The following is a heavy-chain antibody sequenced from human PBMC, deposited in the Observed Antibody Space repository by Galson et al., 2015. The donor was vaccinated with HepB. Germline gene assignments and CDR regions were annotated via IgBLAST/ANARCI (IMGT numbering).Heavy chain of an antibody. Sequence: SLRLSCAASGFTFSSYSMNWVRQAPGKGLEWVSSIRSSSSYIYYADSVKGRFTISRDNAKNSLYLQMNSLRAEDTAVYYCARGLVGGYYYAYYYYGMDVWGQGTTVTVSS. CDR3: ARGLVGGYYYAYYYYGMDV. D-gene: IGHD3-22*01. CDR1: GFTFSSYS. J-gene: IGHJ6*02. CDR2: IRSSSSYI. V-gene: IGHV3-21*01.